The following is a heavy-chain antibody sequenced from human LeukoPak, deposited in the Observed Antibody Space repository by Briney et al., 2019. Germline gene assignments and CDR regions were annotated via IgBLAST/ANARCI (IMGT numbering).Heavy chain of an antibody. J-gene: IGHJ4*02. CDR2: VNTAGSST. CDR1: GFTYSTYW. D-gene: IGHD3-16*01. Sequence: GGSLRLSCAASGFTYSTYWMHWVRQAPGKGLVWVSRVNTAGSSTSYADSVKGRFTISRDNAKNTLYLQMNSLRAEDTAMYYCVGGMGGHFDYWGQGTLVTVSS. CDR3: VGGMGGHFDY. V-gene: IGHV3-74*01.